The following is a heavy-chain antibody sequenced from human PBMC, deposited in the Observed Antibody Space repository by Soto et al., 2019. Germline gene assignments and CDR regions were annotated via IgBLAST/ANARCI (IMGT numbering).Heavy chain of an antibody. J-gene: IGHJ5*02. Sequence: QVQLVQSGAEVKKPGASVKVSCKASGYTFTSYDINWVRQATGQGLEYLGWMNPNSGNTGYVQKFRGRATMTRDTSISTAYMERSSLRSEDTAVYFCARGVKYGAYSRWFDPWGQGTLVTVSS. CDR3: ARGVKYGAYSRWFDP. CDR1: GYTFTSYD. CDR2: MNPNSGNT. D-gene: IGHD4-17*01. V-gene: IGHV1-8*01.